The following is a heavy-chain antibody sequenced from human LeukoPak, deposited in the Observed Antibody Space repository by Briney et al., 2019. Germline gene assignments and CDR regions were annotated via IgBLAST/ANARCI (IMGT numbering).Heavy chain of an antibody. CDR2: IYYSGST. V-gene: IGHV4-59*01. J-gene: IGHJ4*02. CDR3: AREAYDSSGYYSDY. CDR1: GGSISSYY. Sequence: SETLSLTCTVSGGSISSYYWSWIRQPPGKGLEWIGYIYYSGSTNYNPSLKSRVTISVDTSKNQFSLKLSSVTAADTAVYYCAREAYDSSGYYSDYWGQGTLVTVSS. D-gene: IGHD3-22*01.